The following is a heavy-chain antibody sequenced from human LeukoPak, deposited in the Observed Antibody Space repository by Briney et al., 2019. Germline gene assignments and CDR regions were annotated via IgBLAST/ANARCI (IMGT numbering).Heavy chain of an antibody. CDR2: INAGNGIT. J-gene: IGHJ4*02. V-gene: IGHV1-3*01. D-gene: IGHD3-9*01. CDR3: ARKYYDILTGYSHLDY. CDR1: GYTFTSYA. Sequence: GASVKVSCKASGYTFTSYAMHWVRQAPGQRLEWMGWINAGNGITKYSQKFQGRVTITRDTSASTAYMELSSLRSEDTAVYYCARKYYDILTGYSHLDYWGQGTLVTVSS.